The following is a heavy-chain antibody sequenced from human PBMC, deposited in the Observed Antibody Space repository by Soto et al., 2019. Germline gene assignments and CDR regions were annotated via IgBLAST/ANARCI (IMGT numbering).Heavy chain of an antibody. J-gene: IGHJ4*02. D-gene: IGHD7-27*01. CDR3: ARGPRNWGVDY. V-gene: IGHV1-8*01. CDR2: MNPNSGNT. CDR1: GYTFTSYD. Sequence: QVQLVQSGAEVKKPGASVKVSCKAAGYTFTSYDINWVRQATGQDFEWMGWMNPNSGNTAYAQKFQGRVTMTRVTSKSTAFMELSSLTSEDTAVYYCARGPRNWGVDYWGQGTLVTVSS.